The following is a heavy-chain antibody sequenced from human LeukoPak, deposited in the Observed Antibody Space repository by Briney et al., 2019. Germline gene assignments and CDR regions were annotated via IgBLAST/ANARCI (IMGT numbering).Heavy chain of an antibody. D-gene: IGHD4-23*01. CDR2: ISGDGGST. CDR1: GFTFDDYA. V-gene: IGHV3-43*02. CDR3: ATSDYGGPYWYFDL. Sequence: GGSLRLSCAASGFTFDDYAMHWVRQAPGKGLEWVSLISGDGGSTYYADSVKGRFTTSRDNSKNSLYLQMNSLRTEDTALYYCATSDYGGPYWYFDLWGRGTLVTVSS. J-gene: IGHJ2*01.